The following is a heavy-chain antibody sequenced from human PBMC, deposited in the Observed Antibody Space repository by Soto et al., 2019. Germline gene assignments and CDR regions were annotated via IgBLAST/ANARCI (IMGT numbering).Heavy chain of an antibody. CDR2: VSGSGDST. J-gene: IGHJ6*03. CDR3: AKDRTTYDYYMDF. CDR1: RFTFSSYG. Sequence: EVHLLETGGGLVQPGGSLRLSCAASRFTFSSYGMSWVRQAPGKGVEWVSSVSGSGDSTYYADSVKGRFTISRDNPKNTLYLQMNSLRAEDTAVYYCAKDRTTYDYYMDFWGKGTTVTVSS. V-gene: IGHV3-23*01.